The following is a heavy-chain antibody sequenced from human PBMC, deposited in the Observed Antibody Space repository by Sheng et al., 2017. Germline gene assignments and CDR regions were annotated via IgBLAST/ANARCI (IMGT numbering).Heavy chain of an antibody. CDR1: GGTFSSYA. CDR2: IIPIFGTA. D-gene: IGHD3-3*01. CDR3: ARDGIVSANYDFTANYYYYMDV. Sequence: QVQLVQSGAEVKKPGSSVKVSCKASGGTFSSYAISWVRQAPGQGLEWMGGIIPIFGTANYAQKFQGRVTITTDESTSTAYMELSSLRSEDTAVYYCARDGIVSANYDFTANYYYYMDVWGKGTTVTVSS. V-gene: IGHV1-69*05. J-gene: IGHJ6*03.